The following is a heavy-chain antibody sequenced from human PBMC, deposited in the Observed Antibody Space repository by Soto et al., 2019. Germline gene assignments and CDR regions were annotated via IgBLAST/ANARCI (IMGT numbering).Heavy chain of an antibody. D-gene: IGHD2-15*01. V-gene: IGHV4-4*02. CDR2: IYQSGIT. Sequence: PSETLSLTCAVSGGSITTGHWWTWVRQSPGKGLEWIGEIYQSGITNYNPSLNSRLSISMDQSKNQFSLKLTSVTAANTALYFCARGFSFSDNSVNDRIYFYYGLNVWGQGTKVTVSS. CDR1: GGSITTGHW. CDR3: ARGFSFSDNSVNDRIYFYYGLNV. J-gene: IGHJ6*02.